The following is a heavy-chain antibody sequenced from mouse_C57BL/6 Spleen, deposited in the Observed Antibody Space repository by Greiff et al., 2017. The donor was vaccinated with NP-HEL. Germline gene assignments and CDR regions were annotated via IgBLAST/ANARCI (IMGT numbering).Heavy chain of an antibody. CDR3: AIDASYYDGSSYGYFEV. Sequence: QVQLKQSGPELVRPGASVKLSCKASGYTFTSYGISWVKQSTGQGLEWIGEIYPRSGNTYYNEKFKGKATLTADKSSSTAYMELRSLTSEDSAVYCCAIDASYYDGSSYGYFEVWGTGTTVTGSS. V-gene: IGHV1-81*01. CDR1: GYTFTSYG. J-gene: IGHJ1*03. D-gene: IGHD1-1*01. CDR2: IYPRSGNT.